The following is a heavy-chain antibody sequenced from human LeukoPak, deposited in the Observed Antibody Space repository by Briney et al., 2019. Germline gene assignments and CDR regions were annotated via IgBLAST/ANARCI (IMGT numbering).Heavy chain of an antibody. CDR3: ARTITMIVGTDAFDI. Sequence: SETLSLTCTVSGGSISSYYWSWIRQPPGKGLEWIGYIYYSGSTNYNPSLKSRVTISVDTSKNQFSLKLSSVTAADTAVYYCARTITMIVGTDAFDIWGQGTMVTVSS. CDR1: GGSISSYY. D-gene: IGHD3-22*01. CDR2: IYYSGST. J-gene: IGHJ3*02. V-gene: IGHV4-59*01.